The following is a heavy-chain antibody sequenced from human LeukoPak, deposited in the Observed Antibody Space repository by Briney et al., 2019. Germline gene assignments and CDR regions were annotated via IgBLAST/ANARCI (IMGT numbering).Heavy chain of an antibody. CDR3: ARAYYESSAYRHAVYFDY. J-gene: IGHJ4*02. D-gene: IGHD3-22*01. V-gene: IGHV1-2*02. Sequence: ASVKVSCKASGYTFTDYYMHWVRQAPGQGLEWIGWINPNSGDTNYAQKFQGRVTMTKDTSTNTVYMHLSSLSSDDTAVYYCARAYYESSAYRHAVYFDYWGQGTLVTASS. CDR1: GYTFTDYY. CDR2: INPNSGDT.